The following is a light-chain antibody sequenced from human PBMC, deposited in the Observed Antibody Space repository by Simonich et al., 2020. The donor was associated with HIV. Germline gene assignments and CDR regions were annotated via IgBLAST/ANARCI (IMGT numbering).Light chain of an antibody. CDR2: SGT. CDR3: QVWDSSSDLV. CDR1: KIGSKS. V-gene: IGLV3-12*02. Sequence: SYVLTQPPSVSVAPGKTARITCGGNKIGSKSVHWYQQKPGQDPVLVIYSGTNRPSGIPERFTGSNPGNTATLTISRIEAGDEADYYCQVWDSSSDLVFGGGTKLTVL. J-gene: IGLJ2*01.